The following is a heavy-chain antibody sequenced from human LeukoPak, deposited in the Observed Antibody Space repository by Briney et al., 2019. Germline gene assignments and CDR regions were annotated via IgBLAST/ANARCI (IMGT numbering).Heavy chain of an antibody. Sequence: GGSLRLSCAASGFTFSSYWMHWVRQAPGKGLVWVSRINSDGSSTSYADSVKGRFTISRDNAKNTLYLQMNSLRAEDTAVYNCASTKSLVDAFDIWGQGTMVTVSS. V-gene: IGHV3-74*01. CDR2: INSDGSST. CDR3: ASTKSLVDAFDI. D-gene: IGHD6-19*01. J-gene: IGHJ3*02. CDR1: GFTFSSYW.